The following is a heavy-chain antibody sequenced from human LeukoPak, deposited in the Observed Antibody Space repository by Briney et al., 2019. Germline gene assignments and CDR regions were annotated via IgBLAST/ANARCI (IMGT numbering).Heavy chain of an antibody. J-gene: IGHJ6*02. D-gene: IGHD2-2*01. CDR2: INPNSGGT. V-gene: IGHV1-2*04. Sequence: ASVKVSCKASGYTFTGYYMHWVRQAPGQGLEWMGWINPNSGGTNYAQKFQGWVTMTRDTSISTAYMELSRLRSDDTAVYYCARDHVVVVPAATEVYYGMDVWGQGTTVTVSS. CDR1: GYTFTGYY. CDR3: ARDHVVVVPAATEVYYGMDV.